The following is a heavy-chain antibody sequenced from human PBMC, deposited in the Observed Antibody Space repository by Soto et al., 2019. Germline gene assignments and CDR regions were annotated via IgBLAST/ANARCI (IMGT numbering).Heavy chain of an antibody. D-gene: IGHD4-4*01. Sequence: GGSLRLSCAASGFPFSSYAISWVRQAPGKGLEWVAASTGAGGSTYKVDSEKGRFTISRDNSKKTVYLQLDGLRAEDTAIYYCAKGHSDYQGDYNYYGMDVWRQGTTVTVSS. CDR2: STGAGGST. V-gene: IGHV3-23*01. CDR3: AKGHSDYQGDYNYYGMDV. J-gene: IGHJ6*02. CDR1: GFPFSSYA.